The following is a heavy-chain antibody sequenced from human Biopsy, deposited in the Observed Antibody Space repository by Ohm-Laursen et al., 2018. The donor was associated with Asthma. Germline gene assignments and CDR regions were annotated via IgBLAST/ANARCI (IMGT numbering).Heavy chain of an antibody. D-gene: IGHD5/OR15-5a*01. V-gene: IGHV1-69*17. CDR3: ARGHCSALWAGVSTDNCYFDY. Sequence: GSSVKVSCKASEDTFSSYVISWVRQAPGQGLEWMGGIMPPFGLTNYAQRFQDRLTISADKSTRTAYMELRRLRSEDSAVYYCARGHCSALWAGVSTDNCYFDYWGQGTLLTVSS. CDR2: IMPPFGLT. CDR1: EDTFSSYV. J-gene: IGHJ4*02.